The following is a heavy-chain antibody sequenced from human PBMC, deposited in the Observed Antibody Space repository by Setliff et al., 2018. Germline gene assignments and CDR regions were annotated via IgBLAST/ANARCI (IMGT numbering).Heavy chain of an antibody. CDR2: IHQDGSER. CDR1: GFTFGSYG. J-gene: IGHJ4*02. CDR3: VRDWASGDDH. V-gene: IGHV3-7*01. Sequence: GGSLRLSCAASGFTFGSYGMTWVRQAPEKGLEWVANIHQDGSERHYVDSVKGRYTISRDNAKNSLFLQMNILEVEDTAAYYCVRDWASGDDHWGQGTLVTVSS. D-gene: IGHD3-10*01.